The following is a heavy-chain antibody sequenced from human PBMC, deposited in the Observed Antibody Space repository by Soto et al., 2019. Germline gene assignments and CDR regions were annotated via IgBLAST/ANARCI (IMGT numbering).Heavy chain of an antibody. Sequence: QVQLQESGPGLVKPSGTLSLTCAVSGGSISSSNWWSWVRQPPGKGLEWIGEIYHSGSTNYNPSLKSRLTISVDKSKSQCSLKRSSVTAADPAVYYCVRIAVAGTRFDYWGQGTLVTVSS. J-gene: IGHJ4*02. CDR3: VRIAVAGTRFDY. CDR1: GGSISSSNW. D-gene: IGHD6-19*01. CDR2: IYHSGST. V-gene: IGHV4-4*02.